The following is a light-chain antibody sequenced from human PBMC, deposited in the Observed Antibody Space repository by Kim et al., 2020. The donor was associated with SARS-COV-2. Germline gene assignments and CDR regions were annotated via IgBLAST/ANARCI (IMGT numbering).Light chain of an antibody. V-gene: IGLV2-23*02. J-gene: IGLJ2*01. CDR3: CSYAGSSTLGV. Sequence: QSITSARTGTSRAVGSYNPVSSYQQHPDKAPKLKRHAVSKRPSGVSSRVSGSKSGNTASLTISGLQAEDEADYYCCSYAGSSTLGVFGGGTQLAV. CDR2: AVS. CDR1: SRAVGSYNP.